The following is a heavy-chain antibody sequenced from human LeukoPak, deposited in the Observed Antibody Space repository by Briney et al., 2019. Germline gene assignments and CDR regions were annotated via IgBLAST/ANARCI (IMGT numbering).Heavy chain of an antibody. V-gene: IGHV3-11*01. J-gene: IGHJ4*02. CDR1: GFTFSDYY. CDR3: TRAAVNGFDY. Sequence: GRSLRLSCAASGFTFSDYYMSWIRQAPGKGLEWISYISSSGSAMYYADSVKGRFTISRDNANNSLYLQMNSLRAEDTAVYYCTRAAVNGFDYWGQGTLVTVSS. D-gene: IGHD4-17*01. CDR2: ISSSGSAM.